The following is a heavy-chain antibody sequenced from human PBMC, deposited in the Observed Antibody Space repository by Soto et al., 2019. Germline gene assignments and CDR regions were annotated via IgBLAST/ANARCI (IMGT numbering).Heavy chain of an antibody. V-gene: IGHV3-23*01. CDR1: GFTFSSYA. Sequence: GGSLRLSCAASGFTFSSYAMSWVRQAPGKGLEWVSAISGSGGSTYYADSVKGRFTISRDNSKNTLYLQMNSLRAEDTAVYYCAKRGYSGYDYVFGAFDIWGQGTMVTVS. CDR2: ISGSGGST. D-gene: IGHD5-12*01. CDR3: AKRGYSGYDYVFGAFDI. J-gene: IGHJ3*02.